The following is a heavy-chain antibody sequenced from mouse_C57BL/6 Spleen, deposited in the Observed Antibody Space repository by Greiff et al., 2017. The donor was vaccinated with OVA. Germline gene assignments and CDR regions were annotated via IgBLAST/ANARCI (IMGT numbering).Heavy chain of an antibody. CDR2: IDPEDGDT. J-gene: IGHJ4*01. V-gene: IGHV14-1*01. D-gene: IGHD2-5*01. CDR3: TTSYYSNDYYAMDY. Sequence: VQLQQSGAELVRPGASVKLSCTASGFNIKDYYMHWVKQRPEQGLEWIGRIDPEDGDTEYAPKFQGKATMTADTSSNTAYLQLSSLTSEDTAVYYCTTSYYSNDYYAMDYWGQGTSVTVSS. CDR1: GFNIKDYY.